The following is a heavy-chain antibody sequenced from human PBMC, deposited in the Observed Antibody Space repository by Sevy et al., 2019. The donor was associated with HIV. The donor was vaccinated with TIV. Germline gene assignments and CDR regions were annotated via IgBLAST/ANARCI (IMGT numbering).Heavy chain of an antibody. CDR2: ISHDGRNNK. V-gene: IGHV3-30*04. CDR3: ARDRGEILSSAFNY. CDR1: GFTFSEYG. D-gene: IGHD3-10*01. J-gene: IGHJ4*02. Sequence: GGSLRLSCAASGFTFSEYGMHWVRQAPGKGLEWVAVISHDGRNNKYNADSVKGRFTISRDNSKNTLYLQMNSLRAEDTAIYYCARDRGEILSSAFNYWRQGTLVTVSS.